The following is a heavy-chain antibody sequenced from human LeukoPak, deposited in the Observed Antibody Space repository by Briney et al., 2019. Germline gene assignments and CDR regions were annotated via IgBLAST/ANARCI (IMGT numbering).Heavy chain of an antibody. CDR3: ARYGGSGSYKGYYYYYMDV. J-gene: IGHJ6*03. CDR2: KDYSGSI. V-gene: IGHV4-59*12. CDR1: GGSISRYY. D-gene: IGHD3-10*01. Sequence: SETLSLTCTVSGGSISRYYWSWIRQPPGKGLEWIGYKDYSGSINYNRSLKSRVTISVDTSKNQFSLKLSSVTAADTAVYYCARYGGSGSYKGYYYYYMDVWGKGTTVTISS.